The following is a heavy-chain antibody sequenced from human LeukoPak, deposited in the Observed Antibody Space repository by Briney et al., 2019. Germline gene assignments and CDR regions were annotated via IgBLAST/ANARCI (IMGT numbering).Heavy chain of an antibody. CDR1: GYTFTSYY. V-gene: IGHV1-46*01. CDR2: INPSGGRT. CDR3: ARDLVPDNYYYGMDV. J-gene: IGHJ6*02. D-gene: IGHD2-8*02. Sequence: ASVKVSCKASGYTFTSYYMHWVRQAPGQGLEWMGIINPSGGRTTYAQKFQGRVTMTRDTSTSTVYTELSSLRSEDTAVYYCARDLVPDNYYYGMDVWGQGTAVTVSS.